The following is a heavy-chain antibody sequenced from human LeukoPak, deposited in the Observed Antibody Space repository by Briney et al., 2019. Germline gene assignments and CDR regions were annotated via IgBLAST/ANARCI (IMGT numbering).Heavy chain of an antibody. CDR3: SRHDYDGVKNYYSYYMDV. CDR1: GGSISSSPYF. Sequence: TSETLSLTCTVSGGSISSSPYFWGWIRQPPGKGLEWISSIYYSGTTYYNPSLKSRVTISVDTSKNQFSLMLSSVTAADTAVYYCSRHDYDGVKNYYSYYMDVWGKGTTVTVSS. V-gene: IGHV4-39*01. CDR2: IYYSGTT. J-gene: IGHJ6*03. D-gene: IGHD4-17*01.